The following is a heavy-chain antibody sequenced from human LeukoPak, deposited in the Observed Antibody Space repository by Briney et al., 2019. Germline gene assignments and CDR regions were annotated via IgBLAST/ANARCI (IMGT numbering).Heavy chain of an antibody. CDR3: ARVPSVYYDSSGYPDY. J-gene: IGHJ4*02. V-gene: IGHV4-30-4*01. D-gene: IGHD3-22*01. CDR1: GGSISSGDYY. Sequence: PSQTLSLTCTVSGGSISSGDYYWSWIRQPPGKGLEWIGYIYYSGSTYYNPSLKSRVTISVDTSKNQFSLKLSSVTAADTAVYYCARVPSVYYDSSGYPDYWGQGTLVTVSS. CDR2: IYYSGST.